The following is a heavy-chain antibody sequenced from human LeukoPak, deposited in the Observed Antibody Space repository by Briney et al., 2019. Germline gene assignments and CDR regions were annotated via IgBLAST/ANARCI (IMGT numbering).Heavy chain of an antibody. J-gene: IGHJ4*02. CDR2: ISASGGET. V-gene: IGHV3-23*01. CDR1: GFTFSTYA. Sequence: GGSLRLSCAASGFTFSTYAMSWVRQAPGKGLEWVSGISASGGETYYADSVKGRFTISRDKSKNTLYLQMNSLRAEDTAVYYCATTMVQGVIIYPFDYWGQGTLVTVSS. D-gene: IGHD3-10*01. CDR3: ATTMVQGVIIYPFDY.